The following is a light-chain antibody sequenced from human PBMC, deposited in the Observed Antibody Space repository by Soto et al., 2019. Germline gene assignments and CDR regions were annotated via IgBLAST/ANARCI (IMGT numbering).Light chain of an antibody. CDR2: EVV. J-gene: IGLJ1*01. Sequence: QSVLTQPPSASGSPGQSVTISCTGTKNDIGVYDFVSWYQHHPDKAPRLIIYEVVQRPSGVPDRFSGSKSGNTASLTVSGLQAADEGDYFCKSYAGSNTYVFGSGTKLTVL. CDR3: KSYAGSNTYV. CDR1: KNDIGVYDF. V-gene: IGLV2-8*01.